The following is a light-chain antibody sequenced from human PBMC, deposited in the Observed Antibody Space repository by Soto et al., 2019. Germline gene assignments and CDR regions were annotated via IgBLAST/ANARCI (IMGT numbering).Light chain of an antibody. Sequence: DIQMTQSPSTLSASVGDRVTITCRASQSISSWLAWYQQKPGKAPKLLIYKASSLEGGVPSRFSGSGSGTVFTLPISSLQADDVATYYCQQYNNYWTFGQGTKVEIK. V-gene: IGKV1-5*03. J-gene: IGKJ1*01. CDR1: QSISSW. CDR3: QQYNNYWT. CDR2: KAS.